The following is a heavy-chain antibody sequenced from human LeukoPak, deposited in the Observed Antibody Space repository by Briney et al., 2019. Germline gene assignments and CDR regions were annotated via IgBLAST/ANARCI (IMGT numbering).Heavy chain of an antibody. V-gene: IGHV3-21*01. D-gene: IGHD4-17*01. CDR1: GFTFSSYS. Sequence: GGSLRLSCAASGFTFSSYSMNWVRQAPGKGPEWVSSISSSSSYIYYADSVKGRFTISRDNAKNSLYLQMNSLRAEDTAVYYCARDEGDYGDYVFDYWGQGTLVTVSS. CDR3: ARDEGDYGDYVFDY. J-gene: IGHJ4*02. CDR2: ISSSSSYI.